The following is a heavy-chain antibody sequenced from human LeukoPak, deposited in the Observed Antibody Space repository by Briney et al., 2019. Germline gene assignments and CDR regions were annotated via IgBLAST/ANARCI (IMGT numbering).Heavy chain of an antibody. D-gene: IGHD3-16*01. J-gene: IGHJ4*02. CDR1: GYTFTGYY. Sequence: ASVKVSCKASGYTFTGYYMHWVRQAPGQGLEWMGGIIPIFGTANYAQKFQGRVTITADESTSTAYMELSSLRSEDTAVYYCARVIRASFLFDYWGQGTLVTVSS. V-gene: IGHV1-69*13. CDR2: IIPIFGTA. CDR3: ARVIRASFLFDY.